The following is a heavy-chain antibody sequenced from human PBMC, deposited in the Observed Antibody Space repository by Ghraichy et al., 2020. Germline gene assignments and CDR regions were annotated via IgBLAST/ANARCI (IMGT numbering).Heavy chain of an antibody. CDR2: IKQDGSAK. D-gene: IGHD3-16*01. V-gene: IGHV3-7*01. J-gene: IGHJ4*02. CDR1: GFTFSNYM. Sequence: GGSLRLSCAASGFTFSNYMMSWVRQAPGQGLEWVTNIKQDGSAKYYVDSVKGRFTISRDNAKNSVYLQMNSLRAEDTAVYYCATDGGSKYRVGADYWGQGTLVTASP. CDR3: ATDGGSKYRVGADY.